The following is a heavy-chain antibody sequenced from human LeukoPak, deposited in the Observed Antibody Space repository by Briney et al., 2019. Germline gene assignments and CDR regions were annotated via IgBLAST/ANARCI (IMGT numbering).Heavy chain of an antibody. CDR1: GGSISSGGYY. V-gene: IGHV4-31*03. Sequence: PSQTLSLTCTVSGGSISSGGYYWSWIRQHPGKGLEWIGYIYYSGSTNYNPSLKSRVTISVDTSKNQFSLKLSSVTAADTAVYYCARAIEAAASSEIYYYYGMDVWGQGTTVTVSS. J-gene: IGHJ6*02. CDR2: IYYSGST. CDR3: ARAIEAAASSEIYYYYGMDV. D-gene: IGHD6-13*01.